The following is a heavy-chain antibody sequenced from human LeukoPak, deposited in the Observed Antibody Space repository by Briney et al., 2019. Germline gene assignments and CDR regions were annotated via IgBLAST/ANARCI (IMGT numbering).Heavy chain of an antibody. CDR2: INHSGST. CDR1: GGSFSGNY. V-gene: IGHV4-34*01. CDR3: ARAPAATGTIDY. Sequence: SETLSLTGAVYGGSFSGNYWTWIRQPPGKGLEWIGEINHSGSTNYNPSLKSRVTISVDTSKNHFSLKLRSVTAADTAVYYCARAPAATGTIDYWGQGTLVTVSS. J-gene: IGHJ4*02. D-gene: IGHD6-13*01.